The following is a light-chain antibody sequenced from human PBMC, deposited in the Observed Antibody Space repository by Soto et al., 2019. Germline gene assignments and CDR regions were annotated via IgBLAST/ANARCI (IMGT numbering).Light chain of an antibody. CDR1: RSNIGAGYD. V-gene: IGLV1-40*01. J-gene: IGLJ2*01. Sequence: QSVLTQPPSVSGAPGQRVTISCTGSRSNIGAGYDVHWYQRLPGTAPKLLIYVNNNRPSGVPDRFSGSKSGTSASLAITGLQAEDEADYYCQSYDSSLSVVFGGGTKLTVL. CDR3: QSYDSSLSVV. CDR2: VNN.